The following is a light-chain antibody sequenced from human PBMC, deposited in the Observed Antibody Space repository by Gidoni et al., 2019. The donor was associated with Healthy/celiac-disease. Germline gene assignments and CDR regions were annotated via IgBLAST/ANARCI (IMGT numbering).Light chain of an antibody. J-gene: IGLJ3*02. CDR3: QSADSSGTWV. V-gene: IGLV3-25*03. CDR2: KDS. Sequence: SYELPQPPSVSVSPGQTARITCSGDALPKQYSYWYQQKPGQAPVLVIYKDSERPSGIPERFSGSSSGTTVTLTISGVKAEDEADYYCQSADSSGTWVFGGGTKLTVL. CDR1: ALPKQY.